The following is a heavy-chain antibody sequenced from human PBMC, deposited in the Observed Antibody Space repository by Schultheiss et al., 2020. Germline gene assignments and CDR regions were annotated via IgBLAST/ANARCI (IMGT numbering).Heavy chain of an antibody. CDR1: GGSMSTYY. J-gene: IGHJ6*03. Sequence: SETLSLTCTLSGGSMSTYYWSWIRQPAGKGLEWIGRIHKSGNTDYNPSLRSRFTMSVDTSKTQFSLKLSSVTAADTAVYYCARESGQWPTYNYYMDVWGEGTRVTVS. CDR2: IHKSGNT. CDR3: ARESGQWPTYNYYMDV. D-gene: IGHD6-19*01. V-gene: IGHV4-4*07.